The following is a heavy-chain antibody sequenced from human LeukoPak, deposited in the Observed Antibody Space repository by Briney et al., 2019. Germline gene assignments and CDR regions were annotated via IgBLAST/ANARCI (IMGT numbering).Heavy chain of an antibody. CDR2: INHSGST. CDR3: ARGVVPYSGYDSYFDS. D-gene: IGHD5-12*01. CDR1: GGSFSGYY. V-gene: IGHV4-34*01. J-gene: IGHJ4*02. Sequence: SETLSLTCAVYGGSFSGYYWSWIRQPPGKGLEWIGEINHSGSTNYNPSLKSRVTISVATSRNQFSLKLSSVTAADTAVYYCARGVVPYSGYDSYFDSWGQGTLVTVSS.